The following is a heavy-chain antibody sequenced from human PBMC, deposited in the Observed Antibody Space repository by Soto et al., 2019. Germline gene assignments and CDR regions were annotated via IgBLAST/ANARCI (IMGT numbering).Heavy chain of an antibody. J-gene: IGHJ5*02. CDR2: IYYSGST. D-gene: IGHD6-6*01. CDR1: GGSISSGGYY. Sequence: PSETLSLTCTVSGGSISSGGYYWSWIRQHPGKGLEWIGYIYYSGSTYYNPSLKSRVTISVDTSKNQFSLKLSSVTAADTAVYYCARVVENYSSSFNWFDPWGQGTLVTVSS. CDR3: ARVVENYSSSFNWFDP. V-gene: IGHV4-31*03.